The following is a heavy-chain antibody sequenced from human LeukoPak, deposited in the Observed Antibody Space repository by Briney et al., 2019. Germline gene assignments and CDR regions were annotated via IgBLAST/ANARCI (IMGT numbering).Heavy chain of an antibody. CDR2: IETDGTTI. V-gene: IGHV3-74*01. CDR1: GFTFSNHW. J-gene: IGHJ4*02. Sequence: GGSLSLSCAASGFTFSNHWMHWVRQTPGKGLVWVANIETDGTTIHYADSVKGRFTISRDNAENTVYLQMNSLRAEDTGVYHCAREYNGGLDYWGQGTLVTVSS. D-gene: IGHD5-12*01. CDR3: AREYNGGLDY.